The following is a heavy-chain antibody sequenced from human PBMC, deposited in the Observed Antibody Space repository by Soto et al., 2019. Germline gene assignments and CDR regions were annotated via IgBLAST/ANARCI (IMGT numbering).Heavy chain of an antibody. V-gene: IGHV1-2*02. CDR1: GYTLTGYY. CDR3: ARLDGYYYDSSGYSYGMDV. CDR2: INPNSGGT. Sequence: SVKVSCKASGYTLTGYYMHLLLHARVQVLEWMGWINPNSGGTNYAQKFQGRVTMTRDTSISTAYMELSRLRSDDTAVYYCARLDGYYYDSSGYSYGMDVWGQGTTVTVSS. D-gene: IGHD3-22*01. J-gene: IGHJ6*02.